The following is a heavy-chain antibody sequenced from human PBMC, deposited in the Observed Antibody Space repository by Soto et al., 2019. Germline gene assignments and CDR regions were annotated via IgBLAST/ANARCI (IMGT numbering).Heavy chain of an antibody. V-gene: IGHV4-39*01. Sequence: SSETLSLTCSVSGGSISINTDYWGWIRQPPGKGLEWIGSIYFTGSTYYDPSLKSRVTISVDTSKNQFSLRLSSVTAADTAVYYCARLGPSQGSVDCSSTRCYGVSWFDPWGQRTLVTVSS. CDR3: ARLGPSQGSVDCSSTRCYGVSWFDP. CDR1: GGSISINTDY. D-gene: IGHD2-2*01. J-gene: IGHJ5*02. CDR2: IYFTGST.